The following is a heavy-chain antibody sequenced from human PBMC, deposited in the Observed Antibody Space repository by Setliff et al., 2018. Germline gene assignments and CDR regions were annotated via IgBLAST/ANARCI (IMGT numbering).Heavy chain of an antibody. CDR1: GGSMNNNY. CDR3: ARLWISYESNTYFYPKYFDF. CDR2: IYYSGTT. J-gene: IGHJ4*02. V-gene: IGHV4-59*01. Sequence: SETLSLTCTVSGGSMNNNYWTWIRQPPGKRLEWIGYIYYSGTTNYNPSLKSRVTISVDTSKNQFSLRLNSVTAADTAVYYCARLWISYESNTYFYPKYFDFWGQGTLVTVSS. D-gene: IGHD3-22*01.